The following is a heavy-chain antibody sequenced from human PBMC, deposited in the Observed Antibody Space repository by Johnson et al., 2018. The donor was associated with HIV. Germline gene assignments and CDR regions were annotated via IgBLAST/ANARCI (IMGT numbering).Heavy chain of an antibody. CDR2: IYTGDST. V-gene: IGHV3-53*01. CDR3: AISIPRPGWGDAFDI. D-gene: IGHD3-16*01. J-gene: IGHJ3*02. CDR1: GFNVSASS. Sequence: VQLVESGGGLIQPGGSLRLSCAASGFNVSASSMIWVRQAPGEGLKWVSLIYTGDSTSSADSVTGRLPISTDTSQNTRYLHMIALRAEDTAVYYCAISIPRPGWGDAFDIWGQGTMVTVSS.